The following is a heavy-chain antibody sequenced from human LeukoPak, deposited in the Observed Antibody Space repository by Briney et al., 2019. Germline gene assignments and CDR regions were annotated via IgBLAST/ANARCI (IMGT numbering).Heavy chain of an antibody. CDR3: ARGMGSSPTSRDGRANYYYYYMDV. CDR1: GGSISSSSYY. CDR2: IYYSGST. V-gene: IGHV4-39*07. Sequence: SETLSLTCTVSGGSISSSSYYWGWIRQPPGKGLEWIGSIYYSGSTYYNPSLKSRVTISVDTSKNQFSLKLSSVTAADTAVYYCARGMGSSPTSRDGRANYYYYYMDVWGKGTTVTVSS. D-gene: IGHD5-24*01. J-gene: IGHJ6*03.